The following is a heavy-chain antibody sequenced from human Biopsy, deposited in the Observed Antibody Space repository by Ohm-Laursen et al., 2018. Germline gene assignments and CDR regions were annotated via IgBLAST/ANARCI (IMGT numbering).Heavy chain of an antibody. CDR2: INHSGHT. V-gene: IGHV4-59*01. Sequence: SDTLSLTCTVSSASINLYYWGWIRQSPGKGLEWIGYINHSGHTNYNPSLKSRLTMSVDTSKNQFSLKLTSVPAADTAVYYCARDRTAYCTATSCDNFGLDVWGQGTTVTVSS. CDR1: SASINLYY. D-gene: IGHD2-8*02. CDR3: ARDRTAYCTATSCDNFGLDV. J-gene: IGHJ6*02.